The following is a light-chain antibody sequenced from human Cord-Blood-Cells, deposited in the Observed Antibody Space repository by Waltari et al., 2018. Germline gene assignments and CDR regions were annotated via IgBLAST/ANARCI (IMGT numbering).Light chain of an antibody. CDR2: DAS. J-gene: IGKJ5*01. CDR3: QQYNSYSIT. V-gene: IGKV1-5*01. CDR1: KSISSW. Sequence: DIQMTQSLSTLSASVGDRVTITCRASKSISSWLAWYQQKPGKAPKLLIYDASSWESGVPSRFSGSGSGTEFTLTISSLQPDDFATYYCQQYNSYSITFGQGTRLEIK.